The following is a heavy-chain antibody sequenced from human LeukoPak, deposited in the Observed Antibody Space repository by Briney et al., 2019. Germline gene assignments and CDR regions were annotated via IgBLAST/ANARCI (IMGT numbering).Heavy chain of an antibody. D-gene: IGHD3-22*01. V-gene: IGHV3-23*01. CDR3: AKDQVWIVVGSFDY. J-gene: IGHJ4*02. Sequence: GGSLRLSCAASGFTFSSYAMSWVRQAPGKGLEWVSGISGSGGSTYYADSVKGRFTISRDNSKNTLYLQMTRLRAEDTAVYYCAKDQVWIVVGSFDYWGQGTLVTVSS. CDR2: ISGSGGST. CDR1: GFTFSSYA.